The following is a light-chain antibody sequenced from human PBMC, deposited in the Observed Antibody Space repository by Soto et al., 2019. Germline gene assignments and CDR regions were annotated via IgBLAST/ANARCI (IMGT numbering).Light chain of an antibody. V-gene: IGKV2-30*02. CDR1: QSLVHSDGTTY. CDR2: KVS. CDR3: LQGTPWPNT. Sequence: DVVLTQSPLSLPVTLGQPASISCSSSQSLVHSDGTTYLSWFQQRPGQSPRRLIYKVSSRASGVRDRLSGSGSVAAFTLRISRVEAEDVEDYYFLQGTPWPNTFGEGTKLEIK. J-gene: IGKJ2*01.